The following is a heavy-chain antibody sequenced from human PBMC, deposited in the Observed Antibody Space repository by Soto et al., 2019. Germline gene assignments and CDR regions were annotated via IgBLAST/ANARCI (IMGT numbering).Heavy chain of an antibody. Sequence: PGGSLRLSCAASGFTFSSYAMSWVRQAPGKGLEWVSAISGSGGSTYYADSVKGRFTISRDNSKNTLYLQMNSLRAEDTAVYYCAKASPFPGDIVVVPLDWFDPWGQGTLVTVPQ. CDR2: ISGSGGST. J-gene: IGHJ5*02. D-gene: IGHD2-2*01. CDR3: AKASPFPGDIVVVPLDWFDP. CDR1: GFTFSSYA. V-gene: IGHV3-23*01.